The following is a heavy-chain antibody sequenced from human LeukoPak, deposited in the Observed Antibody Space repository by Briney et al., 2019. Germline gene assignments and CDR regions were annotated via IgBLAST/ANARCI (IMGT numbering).Heavy chain of an antibody. CDR1: GFTFSSYA. J-gene: IGHJ4*02. D-gene: IGHD1-26*01. V-gene: IGHV3-30-3*01. CDR2: ISYDGSNK. Sequence: GGSLRLSCAASGFTFSSYAMHWVRQAPGKGLEWVAVISYDGSNKYYADSVKGRFTISRDNSKNTLYLQMNSLRAEDTAVYYCANPGSYVDYWGQGTLVTVSS. CDR3: ANPGSYVDY.